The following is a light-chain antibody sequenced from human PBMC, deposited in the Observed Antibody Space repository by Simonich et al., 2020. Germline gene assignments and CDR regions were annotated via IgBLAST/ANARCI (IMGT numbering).Light chain of an antibody. CDR2: EGS. Sequence: QSALTQPPSASGSPGQSVTISCTGTSSDVGSYNLVSWYQQHPGKAPKLMIYEGSKLPSGVSNRFAGSKSGNTASLTISGLQAEDEADYYCCSYAGSNNLVFGGGTKLTVL. CDR3: CSYAGSNNLV. CDR1: SSDVGSYNL. J-gene: IGLJ3*02. V-gene: IGLV2-23*01.